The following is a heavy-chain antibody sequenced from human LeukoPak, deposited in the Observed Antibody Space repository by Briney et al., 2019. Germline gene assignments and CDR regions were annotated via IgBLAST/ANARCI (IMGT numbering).Heavy chain of an antibody. D-gene: IGHD3-10*01. Sequence: GGSLRLSCAASGFAFSVYEMYWVRQAPGKRLEWVSSITGSGDGTYYADSVRGRFTISRDNSENTLYLQLNSLRADDTAVYFCVKGFVHPTYYFDYWGQGTLVTVSS. J-gene: IGHJ4*02. CDR1: GFAFSVYE. CDR2: ITGSGDGT. CDR3: VKGFVHPTYYFDY. V-gene: IGHV3-23*01.